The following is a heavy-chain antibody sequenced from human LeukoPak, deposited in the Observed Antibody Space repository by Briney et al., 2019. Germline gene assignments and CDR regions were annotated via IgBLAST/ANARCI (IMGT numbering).Heavy chain of an antibody. CDR1: GGSIRSYY. V-gene: IGHV4-59*01. CDR2: IYYSGST. Sequence: SETLSLTCTVSGGSIRSYYWSWIRQPPGKGLEWIGYIYYSGSTNYNPSLKSRVTISVDTSKNQFSLKLSSVTAADTAVYYCARGGYGSGSYLYWFDPWGHGPQVTVSS. CDR3: ARGGYGSGSYLYWFDP. J-gene: IGHJ5*02. D-gene: IGHD3-10*01.